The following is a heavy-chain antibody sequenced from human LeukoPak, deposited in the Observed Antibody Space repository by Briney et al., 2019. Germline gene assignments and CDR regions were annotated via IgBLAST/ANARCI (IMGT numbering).Heavy chain of an antibody. CDR1: GGSFSGYY. J-gene: IGHJ6*02. CDR3: ARGRVRQQQLVRSYYYGMDV. V-gene: IGHV4-34*01. Sequence: SETLFLTCAVYGGSFSGYYWSWIRQPPGKGLEWIGEINHSGSTNYNPSLKSRVTISVDTSKNQFSLKLSSVTAADTAVYYCARGRVRQQQLVRSYYYGMDVWGQGTTVTVSS. D-gene: IGHD6-13*01. CDR2: INHSGST.